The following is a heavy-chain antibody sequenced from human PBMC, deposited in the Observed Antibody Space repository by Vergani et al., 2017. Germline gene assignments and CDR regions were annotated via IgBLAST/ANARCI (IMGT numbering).Heavy chain of an antibody. J-gene: IGHJ4*02. Sequence: EVQLVESGGGLVQPGRSLRLSCAASGFTFDDYAMHWVRQAPGKGLEWVSGISWNSGSIGYADSVKGRFTISRDNAKNSLYLQMNSLRAEDTALYYCAKDDLLGTFDYWGQGTLVTVSS. CDR3: AKDDLLGTFDY. CDR2: ISWNSGSI. CDR1: GFTFDDYA. D-gene: IGHD1-14*01. V-gene: IGHV3-9*01.